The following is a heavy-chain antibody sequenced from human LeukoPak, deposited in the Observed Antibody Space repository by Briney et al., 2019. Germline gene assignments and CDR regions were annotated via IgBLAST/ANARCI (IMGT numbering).Heavy chain of an antibody. D-gene: IGHD3-22*01. CDR2: INHSGST. Sequence: SETLSLTCAVYGGSFSGYYWSWIRQPPGKGLEWIGEINHSGSTSYNPSLKSRVTISVDTSKNQFSLKLSSVTAADTAVYYCARGVRYYDSTSPPLVAFDIWGQGTMVTVSS. CDR1: GGSFSGYY. V-gene: IGHV4-34*01. J-gene: IGHJ3*02. CDR3: ARGVRYYDSTSPPLVAFDI.